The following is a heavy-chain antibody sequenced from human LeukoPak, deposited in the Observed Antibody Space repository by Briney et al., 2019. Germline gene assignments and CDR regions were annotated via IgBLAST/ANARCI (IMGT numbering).Heavy chain of an antibody. J-gene: IGHJ5*02. CDR3: ARAMVRGASWFDP. CDR1: GGSFSGYY. D-gene: IGHD3-10*01. CDR2: INHSGGT. V-gene: IGHV4-34*01. Sequence: SETLSLTCAVYGGSFSGYYWSWIRQPPGKGLEWIGEINHSGGTNYNPSLKSRVTISVDTSKNQFSLKLSSVTAADTAVYYCARAMVRGASWFDPWGQGTLVTVSS.